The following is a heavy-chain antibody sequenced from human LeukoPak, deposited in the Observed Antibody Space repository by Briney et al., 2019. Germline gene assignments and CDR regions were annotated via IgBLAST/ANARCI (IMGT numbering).Heavy chain of an antibody. Sequence: SETLSLTCTVSGGSISSSSYYWGWIRQPPGKGLEWIGSIYYSGSTYYNPSLKSRVTISVDTSKNQFSLKLSSVTAADTALYYCARHLSIVVVPAGDYNWFDPWGQGTLVTVSS. CDR2: IYYSGST. D-gene: IGHD2-2*01. CDR1: GGSISSSSYY. CDR3: ARHLSIVVVPAGDYNWFDP. J-gene: IGHJ5*02. V-gene: IGHV4-39*01.